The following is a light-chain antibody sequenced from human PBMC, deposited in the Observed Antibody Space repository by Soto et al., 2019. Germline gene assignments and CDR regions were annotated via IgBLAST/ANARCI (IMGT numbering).Light chain of an antibody. J-gene: IGKJ5*01. CDR3: QQYDSYPIT. Sequence: EIVLTQSPGTLSLSPGKRATLSCIASQSISSSYLAWYQQRPGQAPRLLIYGASSRATGIPDRFSGSGSGTDFTLTISRLEPEDFATYYCQQYDSYPITFGQGTRLEIK. V-gene: IGKV3-20*01. CDR1: QSISSSY. CDR2: GAS.